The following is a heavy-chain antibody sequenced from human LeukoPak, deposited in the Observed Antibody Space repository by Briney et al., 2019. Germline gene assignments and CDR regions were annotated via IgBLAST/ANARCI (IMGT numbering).Heavy chain of an antibody. CDR3: ATSPLLTESSSWFHFDY. J-gene: IGHJ4*02. Sequence: PGRSLRLSCAVSGFTFSTYGVHWVRQAPGNGLEWVAVISYDGSNKYYADSVKGRFTISRDKSKNTVYLQMDSLRAEDTAVYYCATSPLLTESSSWFHFDYWGQGTLVTVSS. V-gene: IGHV3-30*03. D-gene: IGHD6-13*01. CDR2: ISYDGSNK. CDR1: GFTFSTYG.